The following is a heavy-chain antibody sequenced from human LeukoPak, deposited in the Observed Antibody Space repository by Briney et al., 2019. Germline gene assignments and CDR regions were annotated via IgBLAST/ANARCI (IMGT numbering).Heavy chain of an antibody. V-gene: IGHV3-30*04. CDR1: GFTFSSYA. J-gene: IGHJ4*02. CDR3: ARDLLDGSPY. Sequence: GGSLRLSCAASGFTFSSYAMHWVRQAPGKRLEWVAVISYDGSNKYYADSVKGRFTISRDNSKNTLYLQMNSLRAEDTAVYYCARDLLDGSPYWGQGTLVTVSS. CDR2: ISYDGSNK. D-gene: IGHD2-15*01.